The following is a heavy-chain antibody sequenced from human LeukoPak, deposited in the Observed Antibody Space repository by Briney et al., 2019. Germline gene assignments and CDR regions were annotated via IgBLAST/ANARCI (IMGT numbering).Heavy chain of an antibody. CDR2: INAYNGNT. J-gene: IGHJ5*02. Sequence: ASVKVSCRASGYTFTSYGISWVRQAPGQGLEWMGWINAYNGNTNYAQKLQGRVTMTTDTSTSTAYMELRSLRSDDTAVYYCARDREGSSWYGGTNWFDPWGQGTLVTVSS. D-gene: IGHD6-13*01. CDR3: ARDREGSSWYGGTNWFDP. CDR1: GYTFTSYG. V-gene: IGHV1-18*04.